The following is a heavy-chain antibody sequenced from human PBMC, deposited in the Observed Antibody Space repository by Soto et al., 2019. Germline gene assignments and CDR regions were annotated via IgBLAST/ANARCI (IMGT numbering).Heavy chain of an antibody. Sequence: EVQLLESGGGLVQPGGSLRLSCAASGLTFSGYGMSWVRQAPGTGLDWVSAISGSVSTTYYADSVKGRFTISRDDSKNILFLQMNSLRAEDTAVYYCVTRSRGLQSSPPRLDSWGQGTLVTVSS. CDR3: VTRSRGLQSSPPRLDS. CDR1: GLTFSGYG. V-gene: IGHV3-23*01. CDR2: ISGSVSTT. D-gene: IGHD4-4*01. J-gene: IGHJ4*02.